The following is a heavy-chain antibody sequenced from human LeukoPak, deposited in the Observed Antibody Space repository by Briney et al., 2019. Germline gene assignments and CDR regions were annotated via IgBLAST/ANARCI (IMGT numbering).Heavy chain of an antibody. V-gene: IGHV3-30*04. Sequence: PGGPLRLSCTASGFTFGDYAMSWVRQAPGKGLEWVAVISYDGSNKYYADSVKGRFTTSRDNSKNTLYLQMNSLRAEDTAVYYCAREGYSSGWYDYWGQGTLVTVSS. J-gene: IGHJ4*02. D-gene: IGHD6-19*01. CDR2: ISYDGSNK. CDR1: GFTFGDYA. CDR3: AREGYSSGWYDY.